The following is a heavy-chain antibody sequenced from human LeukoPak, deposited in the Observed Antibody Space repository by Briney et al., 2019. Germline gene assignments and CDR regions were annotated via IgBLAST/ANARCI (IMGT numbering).Heavy chain of an antibody. Sequence: GGSLRLSCAASGFTFDDYAMRWVRQAPGKGLEWVSGISWNSGIIGYADSVKGRFTISRDNAKNSLYLQMNSLRAEDTALYYCAKDISTYYYYYMDVWGKGTTVTVSS. J-gene: IGHJ6*03. CDR3: AKDISTYYYYYMDV. V-gene: IGHV3-9*01. CDR1: GFTFDDYA. CDR2: ISWNSGII.